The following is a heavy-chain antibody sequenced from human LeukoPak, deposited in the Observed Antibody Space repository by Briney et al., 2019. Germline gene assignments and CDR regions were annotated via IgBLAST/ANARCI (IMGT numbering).Heavy chain of an antibody. CDR2: IYYSGST. CDR3: ARDAAISGEFDP. D-gene: IGHD2-2*02. Sequence: SETLSLTCTVSGGSISSSSYYWGWIRQPPGKGLEWIGSIYYSGSTYYNPSLKSRVTISVDTSKNQFSLKLSSVTAADTAVYYRARDAAISGEFDPWGQGTLVTVSS. V-gene: IGHV4-39*07. CDR1: GGSISSSSYY. J-gene: IGHJ5*02.